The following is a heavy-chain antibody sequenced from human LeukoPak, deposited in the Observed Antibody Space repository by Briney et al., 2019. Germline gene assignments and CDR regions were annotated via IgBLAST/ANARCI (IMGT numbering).Heavy chain of an antibody. V-gene: IGHV3-43*02. CDR1: GLPIADFA. CDR2: ISGDGVST. J-gene: IGHJ4*02. CDR3: AKESGKFDY. Sequence: GGSLRLSCVASGLPIADFAMHWVRQAPGKGLEWVSLISGDGVSTFYADSVKGGFSISRDNSKNSLYLEMNSLRTEDAAMYYCAKESGKFDYWGQGTLVAVSS.